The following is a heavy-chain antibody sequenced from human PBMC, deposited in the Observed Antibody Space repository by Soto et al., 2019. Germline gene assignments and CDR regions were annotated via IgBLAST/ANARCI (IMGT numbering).Heavy chain of an antibody. CDR1: RYSFTSYG. CDR2: TSAYNGNT. D-gene: IGHD3-10*01. V-gene: IGHV1-18*01. CDR3: ATDVGFGESDV. J-gene: IGHJ6*02. Sequence: QVQLVQSGAEVKKPGASVKVSCKASRYSFTSYGISWVRQAPGEGLTWMGWTSAYNGNTNYAQKLLGRVTMTTDTSTITAYRALRCLTSDDTAVYYWATDVGFGESDVWGQGTTVTVSS.